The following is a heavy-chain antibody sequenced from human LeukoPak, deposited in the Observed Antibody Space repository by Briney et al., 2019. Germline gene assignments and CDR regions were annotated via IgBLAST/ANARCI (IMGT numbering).Heavy chain of an antibody. V-gene: IGHV4-39*01. D-gene: IGHD2-15*01. CDR3: ARHMYSVGSCYYFDY. J-gene: IGHJ4*02. Sequence: SLETLSLTCTVSGGFISSSSYYWGWIRQPPGKGLEWIASIYYSASTYYNPSLKSRVTISVDTSKNQFSLKLSSVTAADTAAYYCARHMYSVGSCYYFDYWGQGTLVTVSS. CDR1: GGFISSSSYY. CDR2: IYYSAST.